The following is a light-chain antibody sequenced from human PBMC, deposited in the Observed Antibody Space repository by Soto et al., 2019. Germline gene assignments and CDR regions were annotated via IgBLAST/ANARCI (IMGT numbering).Light chain of an antibody. Sequence: QSALTQPASVSGSPGQSITISCTGTSSDVGGYNYVSWHQQHPGKVPKLMIYDVSHRPSGVSNRFSGSKSGNTASLTISGLQAEDEADSYCSSYTSSITVVFGGGTKLTVL. CDR1: SSDVGGYNY. CDR3: SSYTSSITVV. J-gene: IGLJ2*01. V-gene: IGLV2-14*03. CDR2: DVS.